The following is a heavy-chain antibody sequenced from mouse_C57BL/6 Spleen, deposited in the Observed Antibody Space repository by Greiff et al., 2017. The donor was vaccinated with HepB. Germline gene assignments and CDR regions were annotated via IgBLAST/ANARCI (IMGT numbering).Heavy chain of an antibody. Sequence: EVQRVESGEGLVKPGGSLKLSCAASGFTFSSYDMSWVRQTPEKRLEWVAYISSGGDYIYYADTVKGRFTISRDNARNTLYLQMSSLKSEDTAMYYCTRESLYGSSWYFDVWGTGTTVTVSS. CDR3: TRESLYGSSWYFDV. D-gene: IGHD1-1*01. J-gene: IGHJ1*03. CDR2: ISSGGDYI. V-gene: IGHV5-9-1*02. CDR1: GFTFSSYD.